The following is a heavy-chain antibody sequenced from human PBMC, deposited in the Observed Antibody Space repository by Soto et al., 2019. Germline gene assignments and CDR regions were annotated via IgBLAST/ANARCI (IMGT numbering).Heavy chain of an antibody. CDR2: IIPILGIA. J-gene: IGHJ6*02. Sequence: QVQLVQSGAEVKKPGSSVKVSCKASGGTFSSYTISWVRQAPGQGLEWMGRIIPILGIANDAQKFQGRVTITADKSTRRADMELSSLMTEDKAVDYCAEEEPYESGRCYSVLDDYYYYGMDVWGQGTTVTVSS. CDR3: AEEEPYESGRCYSVLDDYYYYGMDV. V-gene: IGHV1-69*02. D-gene: IGHD2-15*01. CDR1: GGTFSSYT.